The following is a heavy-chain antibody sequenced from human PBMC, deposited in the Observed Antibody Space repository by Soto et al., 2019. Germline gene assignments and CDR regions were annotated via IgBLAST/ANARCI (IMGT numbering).Heavy chain of an antibody. V-gene: IGHV3-23*01. Sequence: GGSLRLSCAAAGFTFSSYGMSWVRQAPGKGLEWVSAVSGSGGSVYYADSVRGRFTISRDNSKNTLYLQVNSLRAEDTAIYYCAKGSVVGADYSYGMDVWGQGTTVTVSS. CDR2: VSGSGGSV. CDR1: GFTFSSYG. J-gene: IGHJ6*02. D-gene: IGHD2-2*01. CDR3: AKGSVVGADYSYGMDV.